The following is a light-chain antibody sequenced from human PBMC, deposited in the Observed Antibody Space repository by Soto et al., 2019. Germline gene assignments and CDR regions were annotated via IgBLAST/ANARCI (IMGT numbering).Light chain of an antibody. CDR2: AAS. CDR1: QDISSY. V-gene: IGKV1-39*01. J-gene: IGKJ1*01. CDR3: QQSYSTPPAWT. Sequence: DIQMTQSPSSLSASVGDRVTITCQATQDISSYLNWYQQKPGKAPKLLIYAASSLQSGVPSRFSGSGSGTDFTLTISSLQPEDFATYYCQQSYSTPPAWTFGQGTKVDIK.